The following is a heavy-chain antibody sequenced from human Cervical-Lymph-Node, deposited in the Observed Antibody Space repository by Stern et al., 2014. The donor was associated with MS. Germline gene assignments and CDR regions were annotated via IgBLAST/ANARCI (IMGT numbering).Heavy chain of an antibody. Sequence: EVHLVESGGGLVKPGGSLRLSCAASGFTFSSCSMNWVRQAPGKGLEWVASISSGGSYIYYADSLKGRFTISRDNAKNSLYLQMNSLRAEDTAVYYCARGRGGNYRYYFDYWGQGTLVTVSS. CDR1: GFTFSSCS. D-gene: IGHD4-23*01. CDR3: ARGRGGNYRYYFDY. J-gene: IGHJ4*02. V-gene: IGHV3-21*01. CDR2: ISSGGSYI.